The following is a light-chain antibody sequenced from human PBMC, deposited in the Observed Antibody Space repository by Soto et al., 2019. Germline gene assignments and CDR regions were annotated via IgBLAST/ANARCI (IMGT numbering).Light chain of an antibody. J-gene: IGKJ4*01. V-gene: IGKV3-20*01. Sequence: EIVLTQSPATLSLSPGDRATLSCRASQSVRSDYFAWYQQKPGQAPRVIIFGVSTRATAIPDRFSGSGSGTGFTLTISRLEPEDFALYYCQQYGNSPLTFGGGTKV. CDR2: GVS. CDR1: QSVRSDY. CDR3: QQYGNSPLT.